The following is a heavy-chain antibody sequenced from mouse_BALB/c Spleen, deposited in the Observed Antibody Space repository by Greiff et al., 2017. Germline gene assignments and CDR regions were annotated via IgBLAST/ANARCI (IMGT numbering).Heavy chain of an antibody. D-gene: IGHD2-1*01. CDR2: IWSDGST. CDR1: GFSLTSYG. V-gene: IGHV2-6-2*01. Sequence: VKLMESGPDLVAPSQSLSITCTVSGFSLTSYGVHWVRQPPGKGLEWLVVIWSDGSTTYNSALKSRLSISKDNSKSQVFLKMNSLQTDDTAMYYCARHDVNYEAMDYWGQGTSVTVSS. J-gene: IGHJ4*01. CDR3: ARHDVNYEAMDY.